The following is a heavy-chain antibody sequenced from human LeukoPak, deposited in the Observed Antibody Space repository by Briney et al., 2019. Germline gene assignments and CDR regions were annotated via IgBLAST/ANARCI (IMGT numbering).Heavy chain of an antibody. D-gene: IGHD3-22*01. J-gene: IGHJ4*02. CDR2: INPNSGGT. CDR1: GYTFTGYY. V-gene: IGHV1-2*02. CDR3: ARDSTYYYDSSGYYSFDY. Sequence: GASVKVSCKASGYTFTGYYMHWVRQAPGQGLEWMGWINPNSGGTNYAQKFQGRVTTTRDTSISTAYMELSRLRSDDTAVYYCARDSTYYYDSSGYYSFDYWGQGTLVTVSS.